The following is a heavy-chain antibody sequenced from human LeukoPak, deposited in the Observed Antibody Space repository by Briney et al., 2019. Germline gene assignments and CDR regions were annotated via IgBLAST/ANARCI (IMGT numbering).Heavy chain of an antibody. CDR1: GGSISSYY. J-gene: IGHJ4*02. D-gene: IGHD3-22*01. V-gene: IGHV4-59*01. Sequence: SETLSLTCTVSGGSISSYYWSWIRQPPGKGLEWIRYIYYSGSTNYNPSLKSRVTISVDTSKNQFSLKLSSVTAADTAVYYCARVGYYYDSSGYYRYFDYWGQGTLVTVSS. CDR2: IYYSGST. CDR3: ARVGYYYDSSGYYRYFDY.